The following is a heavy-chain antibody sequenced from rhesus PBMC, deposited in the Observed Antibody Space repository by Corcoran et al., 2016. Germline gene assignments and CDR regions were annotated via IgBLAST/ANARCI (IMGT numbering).Heavy chain of an antibody. CDR3: ARCSTVDS. CDR2: VSGSGRFT. CDR1: GGSVNGYNW. Sequence: QVQLQESGPGLVKPSETLSLTCAVSGGSVNGYNWWSWIRQAPGKGLEWIGDVSGSGRFTASNPSLKSRVTLSTDTSKNQFSLKLRSVTAADTAVYYCARCSTVDSWGQGVLVTVSS. D-gene: IGHD2-15*01. J-gene: IGHJ4*01. V-gene: IGHV4-65*01.